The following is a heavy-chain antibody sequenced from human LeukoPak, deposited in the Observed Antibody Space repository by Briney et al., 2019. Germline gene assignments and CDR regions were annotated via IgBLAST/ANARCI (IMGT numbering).Heavy chain of an antibody. Sequence: GGSLRLSCEASGFTFSSYSFNWVRQAPGRGLEWVAYTSSSVSYIYYVDSVKGRFTISRDNAKNSLYLEMNSLRAEDTAVYYCARDRRGYSYGPVDYXXQXTXXXVSS. CDR3: ARDRRGYSYGPVDY. J-gene: IGHJ4*02. V-gene: IGHV3-21*05. CDR2: TSSSVSYI. D-gene: IGHD5-18*01. CDR1: GFTFSSYS.